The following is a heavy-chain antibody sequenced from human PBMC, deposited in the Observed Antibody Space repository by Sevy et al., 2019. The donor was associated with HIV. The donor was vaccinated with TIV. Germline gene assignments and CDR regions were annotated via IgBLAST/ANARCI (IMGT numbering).Heavy chain of an antibody. Sequence: GGSLRLSCVASGLIFSSHWMTWVRQAPGKGLEWVATIKQDASEKYYVDPVKGRFTISRDNAKNSVYLQMSSLRVEDTAMYFCASDYFWGQGTLVTVSS. CDR1: GLIFSSHW. CDR2: IKQDASEK. V-gene: IGHV3-7*01. J-gene: IGHJ4*02. CDR3: ASDYF.